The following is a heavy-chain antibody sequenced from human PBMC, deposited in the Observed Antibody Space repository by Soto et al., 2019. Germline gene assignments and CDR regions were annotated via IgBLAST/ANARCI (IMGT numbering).Heavy chain of an antibody. J-gene: IGHJ4*02. D-gene: IGHD6-19*01. CDR2: LSWNSGTI. CDR1: GFTFDDYA. Sequence: EVQLVESGGGLVQPGKSLRLSCAASGFTFDDYAMHWVRQVPGKGLEWVSGLSWNSGTIDYADSVKGRFTISRDNAKNSLHLQMNSLKPEDTAFYYGAKAESSGWYYSLDYWGQGTLVTVSS. CDR3: AKAESSGWYYSLDY. V-gene: IGHV3-9*01.